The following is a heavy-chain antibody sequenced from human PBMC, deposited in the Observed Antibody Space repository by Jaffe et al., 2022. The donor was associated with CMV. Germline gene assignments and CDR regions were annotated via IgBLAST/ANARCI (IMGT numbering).Heavy chain of an antibody. Sequence: QVQLQESGPGLVKPSETLSLTCTVSGGSISSYYWSWIRQPPGKGLEWIGYIYYSGSTNYNPSLKSRVTISVDTSKNQFSLKLSSVTAADTAVYYCANQRGYDYGDAFDIWGQGTMVTVSS. CDR2: IYYSGST. CDR3: ANQRGYDYGDAFDI. J-gene: IGHJ3*02. D-gene: IGHD5-12*01. V-gene: IGHV4-59*01. CDR1: GGSISSYY.